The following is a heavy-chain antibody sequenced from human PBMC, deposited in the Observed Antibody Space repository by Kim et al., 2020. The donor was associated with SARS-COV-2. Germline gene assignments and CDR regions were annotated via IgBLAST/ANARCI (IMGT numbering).Heavy chain of an antibody. CDR2: IGGSGGST. Sequence: GGSLRLSCAASGFTFTTYAMTWVRQAPGKGLEWVSTIGGSGGSTYYADSVKGRFTISRDNSKKTVFLHMNSLRVEDTAVYYWVSQVWLYAFDIWGQGTMVTVSS. CDR3: VSQVWLYAFDI. V-gene: IGHV3-23*01. D-gene: IGHD3-10*01. J-gene: IGHJ3*02. CDR1: GFTFTTYA.